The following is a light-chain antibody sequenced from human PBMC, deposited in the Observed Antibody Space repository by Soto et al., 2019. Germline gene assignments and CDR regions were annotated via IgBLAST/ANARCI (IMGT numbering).Light chain of an antibody. Sequence: QSSLTQPASLSGSPGQSITISCTGTSSDIGAYDYVSWFQQHPGKAPKLMISEVNNRPSGASNRFSGSKSGNTAYLTISGLQVEDEAEYFCFSFTTTRTHVFGNGTKVTVL. CDR1: SSDIGAYDY. J-gene: IGLJ1*01. CDR2: EVN. CDR3: FSFTTTRTHV. V-gene: IGLV2-14*01.